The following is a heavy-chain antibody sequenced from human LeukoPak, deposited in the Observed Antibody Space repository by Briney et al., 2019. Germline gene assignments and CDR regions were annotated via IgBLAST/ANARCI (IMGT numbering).Heavy chain of an antibody. CDR2: INPNSGGT. V-gene: IGHV1-2*02. J-gene: IGHJ4*02. Sequence: ASLKLSCKASGYSFTGYYMHWVRQAPGQGLEWMGWINPNSGGTNYAQKFQGRVTMTRDTSISTAYMELSRLRSDDTAVYYCARDPGVAVAVTGEYYFDYCGQGTLVTVSS. CDR3: ARDPGVAVAVTGEYYFDY. CDR1: GYSFTGYY. D-gene: IGHD6-19*01.